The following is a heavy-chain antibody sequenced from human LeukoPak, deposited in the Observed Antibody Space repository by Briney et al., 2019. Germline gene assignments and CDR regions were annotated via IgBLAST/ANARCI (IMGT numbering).Heavy chain of an antibody. D-gene: IGHD3-3*01. J-gene: IGHJ4*02. CDR2: ISGSGGST. Sequence: LPGASLRLSCAASGFTFSSYAMSWVRQAPGKGLEWVSAISGSGGSTYYADSVKGRFTISRDNSKNTLYLQMNSLRAEDTAVYYCAKGGYYDFWSGYFWGQGTLVTVSS. V-gene: IGHV3-23*01. CDR3: AKGGYYDFWSGYF. CDR1: GFTFSSYA.